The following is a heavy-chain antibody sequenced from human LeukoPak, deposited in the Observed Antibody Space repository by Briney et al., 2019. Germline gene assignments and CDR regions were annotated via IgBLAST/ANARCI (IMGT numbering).Heavy chain of an antibody. J-gene: IGHJ3*02. CDR2: TYHSGST. CDR3: ARAVKYWWGLSAFDI. CDR1: GGSFSGYY. Sequence: SETLSLTCAVYGGSFSGYYWSWIRQSPGKGLEWIGETYHSGSTNYNPSLKSRVTISLDTSKNQFSLKLSSVTAADTAVYYCARAVKYWWGLSAFDIWGQGTMVTVSS. V-gene: IGHV4-34*01. D-gene: IGHD2-8*02.